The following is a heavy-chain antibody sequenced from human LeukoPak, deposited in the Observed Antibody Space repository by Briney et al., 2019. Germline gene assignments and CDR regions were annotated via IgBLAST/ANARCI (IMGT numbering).Heavy chain of an antibody. CDR2: IYYSGST. CDR3: ARSFYLSYGYDYFDY. D-gene: IGHD5-18*01. CDR1: GGSISSYY. V-gene: IGHV4-59*08. Sequence: SETLSLTCTVSGGSISSYYWSWIRQPPGKGLEWIGYIYYSGSTNYNPSLKSRVTISVDTSKNQFSLKLSSATAADTAVYYCARSFYLSYGYDYFDYWGQGTLVTVSS. J-gene: IGHJ4*02.